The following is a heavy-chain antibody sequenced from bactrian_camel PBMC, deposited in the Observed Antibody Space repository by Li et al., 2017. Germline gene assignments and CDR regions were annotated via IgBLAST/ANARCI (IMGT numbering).Heavy chain of an antibody. D-gene: IGHD3*01. V-gene: IGHV3S40*01. CDR2: IQCVSGTT. CDR1: GFSFSSYG. CDR3: TNGNPAGSVLLPGTY. J-gene: IGHJ4*01. Sequence: VQLVESGGGLVQPGGSLRVSCAASGFSFSSYGMVWVRQAPGKGLEWVAAIQCVSGTTYYADSVKGRFTISRDNAKNTAYLELNSLKTEDMGVYYCTNGNPAGSVLLPGTYWGQGTQVTVS.